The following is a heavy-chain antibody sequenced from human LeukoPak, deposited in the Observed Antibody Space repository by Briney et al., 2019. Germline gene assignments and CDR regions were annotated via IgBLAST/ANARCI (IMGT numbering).Heavy chain of an antibody. V-gene: IGHV1-2*02. D-gene: IGHD3-22*01. Sequence: GASVKVSCKASGYTFTGYYMHWVRQAPGQGLEWMGWINPNSGGTNYAQKFQGRVTMTRDTSISTAHMELSRLRSDDTAVYYCASSDGYYYDSSGYSDYWGQGTLVTVSS. J-gene: IGHJ4*02. CDR3: ASSDGYYYDSSGYSDY. CDR2: INPNSGGT. CDR1: GYTFTGYY.